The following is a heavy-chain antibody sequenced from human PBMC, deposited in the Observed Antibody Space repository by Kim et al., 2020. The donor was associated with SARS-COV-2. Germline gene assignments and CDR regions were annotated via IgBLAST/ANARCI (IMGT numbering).Heavy chain of an antibody. CDR1: GGSFSGFY. CDR2: INHSGST. J-gene: IGHJ2*01. Sequence: SETLSLTCAVSGGSFSGFYWSWIRQPPGRGLEWIWEINHSGSTNYNPSLKSRGTITVDTYTNQIYLNLTPVTAADTAAYYCARRWSNSSGSGGHYCDLWG. CDR3: ARRWSNSSGSGGHYCDL. D-gene: IGHD3-10*01. V-gene: IGHV4-34*01.